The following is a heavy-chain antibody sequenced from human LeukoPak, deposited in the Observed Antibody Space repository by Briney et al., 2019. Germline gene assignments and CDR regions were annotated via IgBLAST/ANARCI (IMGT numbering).Heavy chain of an antibody. V-gene: IGHV1-2*02. CDR3: AXXXXADYYYGMDV. J-gene: IGHJ6*02. Sequence: AASVKVSCKASGYTFTGYYMHWVRQAPGQGLEWMGWINPNSGGTNYAQKFQGRVTMTRDTSISTAYMELSRLRSDDTAVYYCAXXXXADYYYGMDVWGQGTTVTVSS. CDR2: INPNSGGT. CDR1: GYTFTGYY.